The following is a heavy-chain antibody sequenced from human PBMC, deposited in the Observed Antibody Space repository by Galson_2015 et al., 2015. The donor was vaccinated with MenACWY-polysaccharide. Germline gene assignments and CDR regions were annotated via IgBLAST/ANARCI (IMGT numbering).Heavy chain of an antibody. J-gene: IGHJ4*02. Sequence: SLRLSCAASGFTFSDFWMDWVRQAPGKGLEWVANIKEDGSDKNYMDSVRGRFTISRDNAKNSLHLQMNDLRAEDTAVYYCGTSSQAWGQRTLVTVSS. CDR2: IKEDGSDK. CDR3: GTSSQA. CDR1: GFTFSDFW. V-gene: IGHV3-7*01.